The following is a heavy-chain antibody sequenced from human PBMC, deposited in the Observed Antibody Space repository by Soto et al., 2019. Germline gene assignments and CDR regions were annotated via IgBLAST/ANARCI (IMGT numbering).Heavy chain of an antibody. V-gene: IGHV4-59*08. Sequence: SETLSLTCTVSGGSISSYYWSWIRQPPGKGLEWIGYIYSSGNTNYNPSLKSRVTISIDTSKNQFPLKLSSVTAADTAVYYCARLVHSSGWYVDLPWFDPWGQGTLVTVSS. D-gene: IGHD6-19*01. CDR2: IYSSGNT. CDR1: GGSISSYY. CDR3: ARLVHSSGWYVDLPWFDP. J-gene: IGHJ5*02.